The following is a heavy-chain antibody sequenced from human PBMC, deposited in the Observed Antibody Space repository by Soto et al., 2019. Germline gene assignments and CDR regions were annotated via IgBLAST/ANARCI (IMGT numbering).Heavy chain of an antibody. Sequence: QVQLVQSGAEVKKPGSSVKVSCKASGGTFSSYATSWVRQAPGQGLEWMGVIVPMLGTANYAQKFQGRVTITADESTSTAYMEPTSLRSEDTAVYYCAREGTAMSIGYWGPGTLITVSS. CDR2: IVPMLGTA. CDR1: GGTFSSYA. CDR3: AREGTAMSIGY. D-gene: IGHD5-18*01. V-gene: IGHV1-69*01. J-gene: IGHJ4*02.